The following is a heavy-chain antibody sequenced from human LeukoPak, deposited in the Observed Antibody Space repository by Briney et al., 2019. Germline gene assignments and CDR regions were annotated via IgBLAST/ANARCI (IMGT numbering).Heavy chain of an antibody. CDR2: ISYDGSDK. D-gene: IGHD6-19*01. V-gene: IGHV3-30*04. Sequence: GGSLRLSCAASGFTFSSYAMEWGRQAPGKGLEWVAVISYDGSDKNYADSVKGRFTISRDNSMDTLYLQMNSLRAEDTAVYYCARAVYRSGGYYFDYWGQGILVTVSS. CDR1: GFTFSSYA. J-gene: IGHJ4*02. CDR3: ARAVYRSGGYYFDY.